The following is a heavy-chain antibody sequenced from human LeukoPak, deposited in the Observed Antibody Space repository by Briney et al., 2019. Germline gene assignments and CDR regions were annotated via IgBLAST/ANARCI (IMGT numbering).Heavy chain of an antibody. J-gene: IGHJ4*02. CDR2: MNPNSGNT. V-gene: IGHV1-8*01. CDR1: GYTFTSYD. CDR3: ARDVRYYYDSSGCNSFDY. D-gene: IGHD3-22*01. Sequence: GASVKLSCKASGYTFTSYDINWVPEATGQGLEWMGWMNPNSGNTGYAQKFQGRVTITRNTSIGTAYMELSSLRSEDTAVYYCARDVRYYYDSSGCNSFDYWGQGTLITVSS.